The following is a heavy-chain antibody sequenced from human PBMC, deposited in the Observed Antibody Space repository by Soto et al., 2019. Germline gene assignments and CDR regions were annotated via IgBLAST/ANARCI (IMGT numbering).Heavy chain of an antibody. J-gene: IGHJ4*02. CDR2: ISGSGTKT. Sequence: PGGSLRLSCAASGFSFSSYAMSWVRQAPGRGLDWVSAISGSGTKTHYADSVKGRFTISRDNSKNTLYLQMNSLRAEDTAVYYCAKDLPVIELLKVFDYWGRGALVTVSS. D-gene: IGHD1-26*01. CDR1: GFSFSSYA. CDR3: AKDLPVIELLKVFDY. V-gene: IGHV3-23*01.